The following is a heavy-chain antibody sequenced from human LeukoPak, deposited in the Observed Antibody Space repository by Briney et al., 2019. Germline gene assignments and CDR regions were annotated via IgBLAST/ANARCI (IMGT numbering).Heavy chain of an antibody. CDR1: GFTFSNYW. D-gene: IGHD3-10*01. CDR3: ARAASYYFGSGIRYYWFDP. Sequence: GGSLRLFCAASGFTFSNYWMSWVRQAPGMGLEWVANIKQDGSDNYYVDSVKGRFTISRDNAKNSLFLQMNSLRPEDTAVYYCARAASYYFGSGIRYYWFDPWGQGTLVTVSS. J-gene: IGHJ5*02. V-gene: IGHV3-7*04. CDR2: IKQDGSDN.